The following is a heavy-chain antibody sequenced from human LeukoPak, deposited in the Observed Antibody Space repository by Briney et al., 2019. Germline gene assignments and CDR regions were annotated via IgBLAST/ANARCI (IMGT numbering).Heavy chain of an antibody. Sequence: SETLSLICTVSDASISTYYWSWVRQPPGKGLEWIAYISPSGSTNYNPSLKSRLTISVDTSRNQVSLKLSSVTAADTAVYYCARHLPITVTGPHSCHPMDVWGKGTTVSVSS. V-gene: IGHV4-4*09. J-gene: IGHJ6*03. CDR1: DASISTYY. CDR2: ISPSGST. CDR3: ARHLPITVTGPHSCHPMDV. D-gene: IGHD4-17*01.